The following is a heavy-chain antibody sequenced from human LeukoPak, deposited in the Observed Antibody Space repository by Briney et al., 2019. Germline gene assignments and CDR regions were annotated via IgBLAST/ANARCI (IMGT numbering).Heavy chain of an antibody. CDR3: AKGCGGDCYRCDY. D-gene: IGHD2-21*02. CDR2: ISDSGGIT. Sequence: PGGSLRLSCAASGFSFSNHAMSWVRQAPGKGLEWVSVISDSGGITYYTDSVKGRFTISRDNSKNTLYLQINSLRAEDTAVYYCAKGCGGDCYRCDYWGQGTLVTVSS. V-gene: IGHV3-23*01. CDR1: GFSFSNHA. J-gene: IGHJ4*02.